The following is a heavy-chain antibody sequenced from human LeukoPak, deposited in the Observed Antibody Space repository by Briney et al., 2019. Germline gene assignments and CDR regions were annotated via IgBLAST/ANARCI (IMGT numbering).Heavy chain of an antibody. CDR3: ARHKPGRTVIDYSDPTENDY. V-gene: IGHV4-59*08. Sequence: SETLSLTCTVSGGSITTYYWSWIRQPPGKGLEWIGYIYYSGSPNYNPSLKSRVIISLDTSKNQFSLKLTSVTAADTAVYYCARHKPGRTVIDYSDPTENDYWGQGTLVTVSS. CDR2: IYYSGSP. CDR1: GGSITTYY. D-gene: IGHD4-17*01. J-gene: IGHJ4*02.